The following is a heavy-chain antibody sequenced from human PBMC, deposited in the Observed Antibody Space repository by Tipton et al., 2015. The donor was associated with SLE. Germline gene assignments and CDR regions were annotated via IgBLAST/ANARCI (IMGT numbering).Heavy chain of an antibody. Sequence: LRLSCAASGFTFDSYAMNWVRQAPGKGLEWIGYIYYSGSTNYNPSLKSRVTISVDTSKNQFSLKLSSVTAADTAVYYCARDLGYDAFDIWGQGTMVTVSS. V-gene: IGHV4-59*01. CDR1: GFTFDSYA. J-gene: IGHJ3*02. CDR2: IYYSGST. D-gene: IGHD3-16*01. CDR3: ARDLGYDAFDI.